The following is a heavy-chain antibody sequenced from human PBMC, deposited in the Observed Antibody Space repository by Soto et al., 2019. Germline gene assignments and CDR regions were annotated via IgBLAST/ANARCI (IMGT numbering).Heavy chain of an antibody. V-gene: IGHV1-46*01. CDR1: GYTFTSYY. D-gene: IGHD6-19*01. J-gene: IGHJ6*02. CDR2: INPSGGST. CDR3: ARDYAPVAGTHYYGMDV. Sequence: ASVKVSCKASGYTFTSYYMHWVRQAPGQGLEWMGIINPSGGSTSYAQKFQGRDTMTRDTSTSTVYMELSSLRSEDTAVYYCARDYAPVAGTHYYGMDVWGQGTTVTVSS.